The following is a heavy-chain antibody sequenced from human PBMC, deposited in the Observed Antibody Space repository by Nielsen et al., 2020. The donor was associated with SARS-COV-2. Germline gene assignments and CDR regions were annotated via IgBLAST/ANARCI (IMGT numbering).Heavy chain of an antibody. D-gene: IGHD3-10*01. V-gene: IGHV3-23*01. Sequence: GESLKISCAASGFTFSGYAMSWVRQAPGKGLEWVSAISGSGGSTYYADSVKGRFTISRDNSKNTLYLQMNSLRAEDTAVYYCARGGMVRGVRSVWFDPWGQGTLVTVSS. CDR2: ISGSGGST. J-gene: IGHJ5*02. CDR1: GFTFSGYA. CDR3: ARGGMVRGVRSVWFDP.